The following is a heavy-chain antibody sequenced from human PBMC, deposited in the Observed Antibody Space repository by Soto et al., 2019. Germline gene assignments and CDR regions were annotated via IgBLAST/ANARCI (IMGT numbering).Heavy chain of an antibody. J-gene: IGHJ4*02. CDR3: VTRDTGRVY. Sequence: QVQLQESGPGLVKPSGTLSLTCAVSGVSIGSHDWWTWVRQPPGKGLEWIGESHQSGNTNYNSSREGRVTISLDKSKNLFSLHQSSVPVAATDVYYCVTRDTGRVYWCQGTLVNVSS. CDR1: GVSIGSHDW. CDR2: SHQSGNT. V-gene: IGHV4-4*02. D-gene: IGHD5-18*01.